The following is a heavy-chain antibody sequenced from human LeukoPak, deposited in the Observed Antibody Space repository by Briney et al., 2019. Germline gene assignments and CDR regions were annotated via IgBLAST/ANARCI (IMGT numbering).Heavy chain of an antibody. D-gene: IGHD3-10*01. Sequence: SETLSLTCAVYGGSFSGYYWSWIRQPPGKGLEWIGEINHSGSTNYNPSLKSRVTISVDTSKNQFSLKLSSVTAADTAVYYCARVGLWFSYYFDYWGQGTLVTVSS. CDR2: INHSGST. V-gene: IGHV4-34*01. CDR3: ARVGLWFSYYFDY. J-gene: IGHJ4*02. CDR1: GGSFSGYY.